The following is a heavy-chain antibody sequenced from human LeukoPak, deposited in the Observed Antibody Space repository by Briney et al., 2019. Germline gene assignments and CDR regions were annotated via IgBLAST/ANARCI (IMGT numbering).Heavy chain of an antibody. CDR2: INTDGTYT. CDR3: ARASGGPGGY. V-gene: IGHV3-74*01. J-gene: IGHJ4*02. D-gene: IGHD2-15*01. Sequence: GGSLRLSCAASGFTFSNYWIHWVRQAPGKGLVWVSRINTDGTYTTYADSVKGRFTISRDNAKNTLYLQMNSLRAEDTAVYYCARASGGPGGYWGQGTLVTVSS. CDR1: GFTFSNYW.